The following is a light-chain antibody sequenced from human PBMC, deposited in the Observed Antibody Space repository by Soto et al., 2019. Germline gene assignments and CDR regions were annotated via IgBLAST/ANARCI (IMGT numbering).Light chain of an antibody. V-gene: IGKV3-11*01. CDR2: DAS. Sequence: EIVLTQSPATLSLSPGERATLSCRASQSVSRYVAWYQQKPGQAPRLLIYDASNRATDIPARFSGSGSGTDFTLTISSLEPEDVAVYYCQHRSDWPLTFGGGTKVEVK. J-gene: IGKJ4*01. CDR1: QSVSRY. CDR3: QHRSDWPLT.